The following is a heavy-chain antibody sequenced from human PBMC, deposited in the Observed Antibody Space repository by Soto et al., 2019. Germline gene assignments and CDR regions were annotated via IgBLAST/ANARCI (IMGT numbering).Heavy chain of an antibody. CDR2: INHSGST. V-gene: IGHV4-34*01. Sequence: QVQLQQWGAGLLKPSETLSLTCAVYGGSFSVYYWSWIRQPQGKGLEWIGEINHSGSTNYNPSLKSRVTISVDTSKNQFSLKLSSVTAADTAVYYCARVHKAASRGGWFDPWGQGTLVTVSS. J-gene: IGHJ5*02. CDR3: ARVHKAASRGGWFDP. D-gene: IGHD6-13*01. CDR1: GGSFSVYY.